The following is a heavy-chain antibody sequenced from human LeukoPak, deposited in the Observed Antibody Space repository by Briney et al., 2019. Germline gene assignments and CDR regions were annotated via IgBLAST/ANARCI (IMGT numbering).Heavy chain of an antibody. J-gene: IGHJ4*02. CDR1: GGSISSYY. CDR3: ARVQLETFDY. CDR2: IYYSGST. V-gene: IGHV4-59*01. D-gene: IGHD1-1*01. Sequence: SETLSLTCTVSGGSISSYYWSWIRQPPGKGLEWIGYIYYSGSTNYNPSLKSRVTISVDTSKNQFSLKLSSVTAADTAVYYCARVQLETFDYWGQGTLVTVSS.